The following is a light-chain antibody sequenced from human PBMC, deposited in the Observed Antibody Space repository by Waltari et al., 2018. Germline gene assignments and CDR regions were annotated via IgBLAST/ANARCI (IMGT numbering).Light chain of an antibody. CDR1: SSNIGAGYD. CDR2: GNS. Sequence: QSVLTQPPSVSGAPGQRVTISCTGSSSNIGAGYDVLWYQQLPGPAPKLLIYGNSNRPSGVPDRFSGSKSGTSASLAITGLQAEDEADYYCQSYDSSLSGYVFGTGTKVTVL. J-gene: IGLJ1*01. CDR3: QSYDSSLSGYV. V-gene: IGLV1-40*01.